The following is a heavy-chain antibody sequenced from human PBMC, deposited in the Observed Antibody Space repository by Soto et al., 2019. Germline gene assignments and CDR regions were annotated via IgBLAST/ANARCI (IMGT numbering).Heavy chain of an antibody. Sequence: VGALRLSCAASGFTFSSYAMSWVRQAPGKGLEWVSAISGSGGSTYYADSVKGRFTISRDNSKNTLYLQMNSLRAEDTAVYYCAKDYCSGGSCYPYNWFDPWGQGTLVTVSS. CDR3: AKDYCSGGSCYPYNWFDP. CDR1: GFTFSSYA. J-gene: IGHJ5*02. CDR2: ISGSGGST. D-gene: IGHD2-15*01. V-gene: IGHV3-23*01.